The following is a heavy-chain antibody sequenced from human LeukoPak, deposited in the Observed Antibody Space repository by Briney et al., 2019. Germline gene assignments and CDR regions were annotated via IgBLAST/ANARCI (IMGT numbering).Heavy chain of an antibody. CDR1: GGSISSYC. Sequence: PSETLSLTCTVSGGSISSYCWSWIRQHPGKGLEWIGYIYFSGSTNYSPSLKSRVTISVDTSKNQFSLNLSSVTAADTAVYYCARGGSRSSFDYWGPGILVTVSS. CDR2: IYFSGST. CDR3: ARGGSRSSFDY. D-gene: IGHD2-15*01. V-gene: IGHV4-59*01. J-gene: IGHJ4*02.